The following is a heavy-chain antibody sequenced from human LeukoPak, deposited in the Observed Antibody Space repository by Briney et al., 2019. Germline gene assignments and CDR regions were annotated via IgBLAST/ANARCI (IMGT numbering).Heavy chain of an antibody. Sequence: SETLSLTCTVSGASITSSYWSWIRQPPGKGLEWIGYVYHTGNTDYNLSLRSRVTISLDTSKSHFTLSLSSATAADTAVYFCARHPFSNPFDFWGRGTLVTVSS. V-gene: IGHV4-59*08. CDR3: ARHPFSNPFDF. CDR2: VYHTGNT. CDR1: GASITSSY. D-gene: IGHD2/OR15-2a*01. J-gene: IGHJ4*02.